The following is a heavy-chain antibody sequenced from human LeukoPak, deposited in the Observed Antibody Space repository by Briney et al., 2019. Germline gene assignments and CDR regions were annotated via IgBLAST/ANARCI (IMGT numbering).Heavy chain of an antibody. D-gene: IGHD2-2*02. CDR1: GGTFSSYA. J-gene: IGHJ6*03. Sequence: SVKVSCKASGGTFSSYAISWVRQAPGQGLEWMGGIIPIFGTANYAQKFQGRVTITTDESTSTAYMELSSLRSEDTAVYYCARNSPAAIQPPYYYYMDVWGKGTTVTVSS. V-gene: IGHV1-69*05. CDR2: IIPIFGTA. CDR3: ARNSPAAIQPPYYYYMDV.